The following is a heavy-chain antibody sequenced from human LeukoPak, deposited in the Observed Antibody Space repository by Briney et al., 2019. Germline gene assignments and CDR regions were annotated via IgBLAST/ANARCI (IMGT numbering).Heavy chain of an antibody. J-gene: IGHJ4*02. CDR3: ARGSGDFIWGTKGYFFDY. Sequence: PSETLSLTYAVSDYSISSGYNWGWIRQSPGKGPEWIGSIHYTGRTDYIPSLKSRVTISLQTSKNQFSLNLSSVAAADTAVYYCARGSGDFIWGTKGYFFDYWGQGTLVTVSS. V-gene: IGHV4-38-2*01. D-gene: IGHD3-16*01. CDR2: IHYTGRT. CDR1: DYSISSGYN.